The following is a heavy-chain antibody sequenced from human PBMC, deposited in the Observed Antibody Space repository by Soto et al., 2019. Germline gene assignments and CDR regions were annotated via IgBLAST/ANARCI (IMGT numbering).Heavy chain of an antibody. CDR3: ARAAPPDDFWSGSWFDP. CDR1: GGSISSSNW. CDR2: IYHSGST. Sequence: SETLSLTCAVSGGSISSSNWWSWVRQPPGKGLEWIGEIYHSGSTNYNPSLKSRATISVDKSKNQFSLKLYSVTAADTAVYYCARAAPPDDFWSGSWFDPWGQGTLVTVSS. V-gene: IGHV4-4*02. J-gene: IGHJ5*02. D-gene: IGHD3-3*01.